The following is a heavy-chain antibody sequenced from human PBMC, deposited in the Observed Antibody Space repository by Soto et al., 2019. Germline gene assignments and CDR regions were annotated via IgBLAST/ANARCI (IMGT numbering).Heavy chain of an antibody. D-gene: IGHD2-2*01. CDR2: IIPILGIA. CDR1: GGTFSSYT. CDR3: ARSDCSSTSCPEDY. Sequence: ASVKVSCKASGGTFSSYTISWVRQAPGQGLEWMGRIIPILGIANYAQKFQGRVTITADKSTGTAYMELSSLGSEDTAVYYCARSDCSSTSCPEDYWGQGTLVTVSS. J-gene: IGHJ4*02. V-gene: IGHV1-69*02.